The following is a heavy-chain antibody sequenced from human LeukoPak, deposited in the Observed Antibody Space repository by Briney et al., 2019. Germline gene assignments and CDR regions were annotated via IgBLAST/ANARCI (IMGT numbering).Heavy chain of an antibody. CDR2: IYYSGST. V-gene: IGHV4-39*07. Sequence: SETLSLTCTVSGGSISSSSYYWGWIRQPPGKGLEWIGSIYYSGSTYYNPSLKSRVTISVDTSRNQFSLKLSSVTAADTAVYYCARGRGPTIFGVVSPNNFFDPWGQGILVTVSS. J-gene: IGHJ5*02. CDR1: GGSISSSSYY. D-gene: IGHD3-3*01. CDR3: ARGRGPTIFGVVSPNNFFDP.